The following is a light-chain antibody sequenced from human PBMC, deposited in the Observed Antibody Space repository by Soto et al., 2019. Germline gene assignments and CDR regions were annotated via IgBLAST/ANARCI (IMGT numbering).Light chain of an antibody. CDR1: QSVRDNY. J-gene: IGKJ1*01. CDR2: DTS. CDR3: QHYGSSLWT. Sequence: EIVLTQSPGTVSLSPGERATLSCRASQSVRDNYLAWYQQKPGQAPSLLIFDTSSRATGFPDRFSGSGSGTDFTLTISRLEPEDFAVYYCQHYGSSLWTFGQGTKVDIK. V-gene: IGKV3-20*01.